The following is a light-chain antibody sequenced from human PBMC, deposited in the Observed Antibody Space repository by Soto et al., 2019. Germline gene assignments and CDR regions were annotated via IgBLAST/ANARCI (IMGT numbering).Light chain of an antibody. Sequence: QSVLTQPPSVSGAPGQRVTISCTGSSSNIGAGYDVHWYQQLPGTAPKLLIYGNSNRPSGVPDRFSGSKSGTSASLAITGLQAEYESFYYCRSSDTSLIAPYVSGTGTKDT. V-gene: IGLV1-40*01. CDR1: SSNIGAGYD. J-gene: IGLJ1*01. CDR2: GNS. CDR3: RSSDTSLIAPYV.